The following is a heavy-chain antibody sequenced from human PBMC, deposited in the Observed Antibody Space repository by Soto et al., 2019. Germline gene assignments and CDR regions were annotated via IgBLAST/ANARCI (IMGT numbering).Heavy chain of an antibody. CDR1: GGTCSREA. CDR3: ARLRAGLAVADDY. CDR2: IIPIYGTA. Sequence: QVQLVQSGAEVKKPEYSVKVSCKASGGTCSREAMSWVRQAPGQAREWMGGIIPIYGTANYAHKFQGRVTITADESTSTAYMELSSLRSEDTAVYYCARLRAGLAVADDYWGQGTLVTVSS. V-gene: IGHV1-69*12. J-gene: IGHJ4*02. D-gene: IGHD6-19*01.